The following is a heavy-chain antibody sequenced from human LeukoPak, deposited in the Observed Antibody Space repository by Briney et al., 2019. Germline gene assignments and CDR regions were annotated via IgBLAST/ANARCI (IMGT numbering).Heavy chain of an antibody. CDR2: INHSGSS. D-gene: IGHD3-3*01. Sequence: KPSETLSLTCAVFGGSFSSSQYWSWIRQPPGKGLEWIGEINHSGSSNYNPALKSRVTISVDTSKNQFSLKLSSVTAADTAVYYCARGSYYDFWSGLNGGHWFDPWGQGTLVTVSS. V-gene: IGHV4-34*01. J-gene: IGHJ5*02. CDR3: ARGSYYDFWSGLNGGHWFDP. CDR1: GGSFSSSQY.